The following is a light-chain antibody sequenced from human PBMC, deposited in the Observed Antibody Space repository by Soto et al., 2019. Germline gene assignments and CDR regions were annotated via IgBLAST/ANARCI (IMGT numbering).Light chain of an antibody. CDR3: SSYTTSSTRV. Sequence: QCVLTQPASVCGSPGQSIAISCTGSSSDVGIYNYVSWYQQNPGKVPKLIIYEVSNRPSGVSNRFSGSKSGNTASLTISGLQAEDEADYYCSSYTTSSTRVFGTGTKLTVL. J-gene: IGLJ1*01. CDR1: SSDVGIYNY. CDR2: EVS. V-gene: IGLV2-14*01.